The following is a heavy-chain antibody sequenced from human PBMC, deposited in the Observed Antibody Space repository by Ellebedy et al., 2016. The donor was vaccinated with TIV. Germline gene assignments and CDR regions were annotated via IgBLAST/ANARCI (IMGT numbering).Heavy chain of an antibody. Sequence: GESLKISCAASGFTFSNHWMSWVRQAPGKGLEFGANIRQDGAEKHYEDSVKGRFTISRDNAKNSVLLQMNSLRAEDTAVYYCASTGYGYHGMDVWGQGTTVTVSS. D-gene: IGHD5-12*01. CDR3: ASTGYGYHGMDV. CDR1: GFTFSNHW. CDR2: IRQDGAEK. V-gene: IGHV3-7*03. J-gene: IGHJ6*02.